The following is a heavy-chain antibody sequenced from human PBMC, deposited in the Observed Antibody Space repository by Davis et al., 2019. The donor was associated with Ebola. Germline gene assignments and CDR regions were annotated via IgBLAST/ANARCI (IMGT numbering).Heavy chain of an antibody. Sequence: AASVQVSCKASGYTFTGYYMHWVRQAPGQGLEWMGWINPNSGGTNYAQKFQGWVTMTRDTYISTAYMELSRLRSDDTAVYYCARGDTIFGVVIVRNAFDIWGQGTMVTVSS. CDR1: GYTFTGYY. D-gene: IGHD3-3*01. CDR2: INPNSGGT. V-gene: IGHV1-2*04. CDR3: ARGDTIFGVVIVRNAFDI. J-gene: IGHJ3*02.